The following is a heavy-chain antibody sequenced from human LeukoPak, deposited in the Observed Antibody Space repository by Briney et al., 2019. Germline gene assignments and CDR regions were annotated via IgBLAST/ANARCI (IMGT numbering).Heavy chain of an antibody. CDR2: IYYSGST. V-gene: IGHV4-39*07. J-gene: IGHJ4*02. CDR1: GGSISSSSYY. Sequence: SETLSLTCTVSGGSISSSSYYWGWIRQPPGKGLEWIGSIYYSGSTHYNPSLKSRVTISVDTSKNQFSLKLSSVTAADTAVYYCARFGGNSDFDYWGQGTLATVSS. D-gene: IGHD4-23*01. CDR3: ARFGGNSDFDY.